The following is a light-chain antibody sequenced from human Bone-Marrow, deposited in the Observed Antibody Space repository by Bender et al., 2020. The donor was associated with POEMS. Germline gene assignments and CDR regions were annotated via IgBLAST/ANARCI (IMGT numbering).Light chain of an antibody. CDR3: SSYSSSSTI. J-gene: IGLJ2*01. Sequence: QSALTQPASVSGSPGQSITISCTGTNSDVAGYNYVSWYQKHPGKAPKLIIYDVTNRPAGVSNRFSGSKSGNTASLTISGLQAEDEADYYCSSYSSSSTIFGGGTKLPVL. V-gene: IGLV2-14*03. CDR2: DVT. CDR1: NSDVAGYNY.